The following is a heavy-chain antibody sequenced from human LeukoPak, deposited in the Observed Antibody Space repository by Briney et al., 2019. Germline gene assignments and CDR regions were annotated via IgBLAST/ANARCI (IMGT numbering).Heavy chain of an antibody. V-gene: IGHV4-4*07. CDR3: AREGPITIFGVVHLGYYYYYYMYV. CDR1: GGSISSYY. D-gene: IGHD3-3*01. CDR2: IYTSGST. J-gene: IGHJ6*03. Sequence: PSETLSLTCTVSGGSISSYYWSWIRQPAGKGLEWIGRIYTSGSTNYNPSLKSRVTMSVDTSKNQFSLKLSSVTAADTAVYYCAREGPITIFGVVHLGYYYYYYMYVWGQGNTVTVSS.